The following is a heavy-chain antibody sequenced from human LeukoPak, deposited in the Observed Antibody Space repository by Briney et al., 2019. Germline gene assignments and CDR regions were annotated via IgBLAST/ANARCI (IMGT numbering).Heavy chain of an antibody. J-gene: IGHJ1*01. CDR1: GGSFSGYY. CDR2: INHSGST. Sequence: PSETLSLTCAVYGGSFSGYYWSWIRQPPGKGLEWIGEINHSGSTNYNPSLKSRVTISVDTSKNQFSLKLSSVTAADTAVYYCARTSREYFQHWGQGALVTVSS. V-gene: IGHV4-34*01. CDR3: ARTSREYFQH.